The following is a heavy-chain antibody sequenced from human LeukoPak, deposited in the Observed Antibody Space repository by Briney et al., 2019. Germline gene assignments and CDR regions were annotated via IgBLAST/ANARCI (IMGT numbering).Heavy chain of an antibody. D-gene: IGHD3-9*01. CDR1: GFTVSSNY. V-gene: IGHV3-30-3*01. CDR3: ARVYYDILTGYQDYFDY. CDR2: ISYDGSNK. Sequence: PGGSLRLSCAASGFTVSSNYMSWVRQAPGKGLEWVAVISYDGSNKYYADSVKGRFTISRDNSKNTLYLRMNSLRAEDTAVYYCARVYYDILTGYQDYFDYWGQGTLVTVSS. J-gene: IGHJ4*02.